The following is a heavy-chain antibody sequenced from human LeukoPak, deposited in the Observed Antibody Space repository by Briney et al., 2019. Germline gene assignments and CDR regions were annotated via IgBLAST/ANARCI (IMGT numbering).Heavy chain of an antibody. CDR1: GGSISSSNW. V-gene: IGHV4-4*02. D-gene: IGHD3-9*01. Sequence: PSETLSLTCAVSGGSISSSNWWTWVRQPPGKGLEWIGEIYHSGSTNCNPSLKSRVTISVDKSKNQFSLKLSSVTAADTAVYYCARQRVLRYFDWLLYREYLSYMDVWGKGTTVIISS. CDR3: ARQRVLRYFDWLLYREYLSYMDV. J-gene: IGHJ6*03. CDR2: IYHSGST.